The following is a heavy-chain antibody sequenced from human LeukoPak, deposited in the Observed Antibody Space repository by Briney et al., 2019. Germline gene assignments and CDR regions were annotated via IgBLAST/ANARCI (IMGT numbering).Heavy chain of an antibody. CDR3: ASRKLGNDY. V-gene: IGHV4-59*02. J-gene: IGHJ4*02. Sequence: PSETLSLTCTVSGGSVSDYYWSWIRQSPGKGLEWIGYIYYTGTTSYNPSLRSRVTMSADTSKNQFSLKLSSVTAADTAVYYCASRKLGNDYWGQGTLVTVSS. D-gene: IGHD7-27*01. CDR1: GGSVSDYY. CDR2: IYYTGTT.